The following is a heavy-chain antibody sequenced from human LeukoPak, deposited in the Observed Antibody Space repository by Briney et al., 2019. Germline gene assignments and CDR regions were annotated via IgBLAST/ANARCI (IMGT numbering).Heavy chain of an antibody. CDR1: GFTFGDSW. V-gene: IGHV3-74*01. Sequence: GGSLRLSCAASGFTFGDSWMYWVRQAPGKGLVWVSRSNADRRTTRYADSVKGRFTISRDNAKNTLYLEMKSLRADDTALYYCARGPTGDTRPIEHWGQGTLVTVSS. CDR2: SNADRRTT. D-gene: IGHD2-21*02. J-gene: IGHJ4*02. CDR3: ARGPTGDTRPIEH.